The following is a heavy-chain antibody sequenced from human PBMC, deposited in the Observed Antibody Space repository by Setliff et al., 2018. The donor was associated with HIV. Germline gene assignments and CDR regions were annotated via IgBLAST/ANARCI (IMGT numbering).Heavy chain of an antibody. D-gene: IGHD3-10*01. CDR3: ARGVTLVRGGRGDI. V-gene: IGHV1-3*01. J-gene: IGHJ3*02. CDR1: GDTFTTYA. CDR2: INAGNGDT. Sequence: ASVKVSCKASGDTFTTYALHWVRQAPGQRLEWMGWINAGNGDTKSSQKFQGRVTITRDTSASTAYMELSSLRSEDTAVYYCARGVTLVRGGRGDIWGQGTMVTVSS.